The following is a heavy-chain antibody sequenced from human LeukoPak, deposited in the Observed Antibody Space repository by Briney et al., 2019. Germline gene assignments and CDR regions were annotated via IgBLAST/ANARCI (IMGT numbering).Heavy chain of an antibody. Sequence: SETLSLTCAVYGGSFSDYYWSWIRQPPGKGLEWVGEINHSGTTNYSPSLKSRVSISVDTSKNQFSLKLNSVTAADAAMYYCASHYSSGSYRYTGSFDSWGQGMLVNVSS. J-gene: IGHJ4*02. V-gene: IGHV4-34*01. CDR3: ASHYSSGSYRYTGSFDS. CDR1: GGSFSDYY. CDR2: INHSGTT. D-gene: IGHD3-16*02.